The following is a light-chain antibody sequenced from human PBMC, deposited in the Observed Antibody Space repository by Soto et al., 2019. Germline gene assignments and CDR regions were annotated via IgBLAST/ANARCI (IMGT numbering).Light chain of an antibody. CDR1: QNVDTKY. CDR2: DIS. CDR3: QQYNNWPS. Sequence: EIVLTQSPGTLSLSPGERATLSCRASQNVDTKYLAWYQQRPGQAPRLLIYDISNRATGVPARFSGSGSETEFTLTIRSLQSEDFAVYFCQQYNNWPSFGQGTRLEIK. V-gene: IGKV3-15*01. J-gene: IGKJ5*01.